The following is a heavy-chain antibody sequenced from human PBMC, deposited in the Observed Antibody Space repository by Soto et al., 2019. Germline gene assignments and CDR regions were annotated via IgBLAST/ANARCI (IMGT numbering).Heavy chain of an antibody. J-gene: IGHJ4*02. CDR3: AKDHSSKRKDSGYDKPVY. D-gene: IGHD5-12*01. V-gene: IGHV3-23*01. Sequence: EVQLLESGGGLVQPGGSLRLSCAASGFTFSSYAMSWVRQAPGKGLEWVSAISGSGGSTYYADSVKGRFTISRDNSKNTRYLQMNSLRAEDKAVYYCAKDHSSKRKDSGYDKPVYWGQGTLVTVSS. CDR1: GFTFSSYA. CDR2: ISGSGGST.